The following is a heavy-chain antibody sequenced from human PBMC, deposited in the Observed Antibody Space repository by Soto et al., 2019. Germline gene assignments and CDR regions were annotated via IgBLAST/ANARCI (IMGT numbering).Heavy chain of an antibody. CDR2: ISSSSSTI. D-gene: IGHD1-26*01. J-gene: IGHJ6*02. Sequence: PGGSLRLSCAASGFTFSSYSVNWVRQAPGKGLEWVSYISSSSSTIYYADSVKGRFTISRDNAKNSLYLQMNSLRDEDTAVYYCAKEEAELRPYYYYGMDVWGQGTTVTVSS. CDR1: GFTFSSYS. V-gene: IGHV3-48*02. CDR3: AKEEAELRPYYYYGMDV.